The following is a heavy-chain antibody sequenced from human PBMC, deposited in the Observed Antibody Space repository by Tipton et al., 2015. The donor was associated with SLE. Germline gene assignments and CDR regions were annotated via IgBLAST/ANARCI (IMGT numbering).Heavy chain of an antibody. CDR2: IRFDGKVK. D-gene: IGHD2-8*01. V-gene: IGHV3-30*02. Sequence: SLRLSCAASGFTFRTYGMHWVRQAPGKGLEWVSFIRFDGKVKQYADSVRGRFTISRGNSKNTLSLQMDSLRPEDTSIYYCASILGNTNPSDFWGQGTLVTVSS. J-gene: IGHJ4*02. CDR3: ASILGNTNPSDF. CDR1: GFTFRTYG.